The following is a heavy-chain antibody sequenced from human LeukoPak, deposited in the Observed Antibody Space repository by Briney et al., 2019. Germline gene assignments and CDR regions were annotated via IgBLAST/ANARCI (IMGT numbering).Heavy chain of an antibody. J-gene: IGHJ4*02. CDR3: ARDIAFDGTRPPDY. V-gene: IGHV3-30*04. CDR1: GFTFSSYA. Sequence: GGSLRLSCAASGFTFSSYAMHWVRQAPGKGLEWLAVISHDGSNKYYADSVKGRFTISRDNSKSTLYLQMNSLRADDTAVYYCARDIAFDGTRPPDYWGQGTLVTVSS. D-gene: IGHD3-3*02. CDR2: ISHDGSNK.